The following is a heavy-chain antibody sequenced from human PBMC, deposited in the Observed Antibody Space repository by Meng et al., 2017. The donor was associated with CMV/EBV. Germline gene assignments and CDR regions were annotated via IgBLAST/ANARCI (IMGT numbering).Heavy chain of an antibody. CDR2: IYYSGST. D-gene: IGHD6-19*01. CDR3: ARGGITGSTSAWYAPNYFDF. Sequence: ANYYWAWIRQPPGKGLEWFGYIYYSGSTVYNPSLKSRVTMSVDTSKNQFSLKVNSVTTTDTAVYYCARGGITGSTSAWYAPNYFDFWGQGALVTVSS. CDR1: ANYY. V-gene: IGHV4-61*01. J-gene: IGHJ4*02.